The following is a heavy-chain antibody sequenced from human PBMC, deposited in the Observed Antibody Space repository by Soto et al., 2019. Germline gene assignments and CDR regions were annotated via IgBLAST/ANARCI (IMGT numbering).Heavy chain of an antibody. D-gene: IGHD2-15*01. CDR2: INTDGSST. CDR1: GFTFSSYW. J-gene: IGHJ4*02. V-gene: IGHV3-74*03. CDR3: VKAAARADY. Sequence: EVQLVESGGGLVQPGGSLRLSCAASGFTFSSYWMHWVRQVAGKGLVWVSRINTDGSSTTYADSVKGRFTISRDNAKNTLYLKMNSLRAEDTAVYYCVKAAARADYWGQGTLVTVSS.